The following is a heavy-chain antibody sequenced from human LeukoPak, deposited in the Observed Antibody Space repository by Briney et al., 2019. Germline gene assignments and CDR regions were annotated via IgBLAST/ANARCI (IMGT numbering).Heavy chain of an antibody. D-gene: IGHD3-22*01. CDR3: ARGRGSYYDTTGGLDY. Sequence: GGSLRLSCAASGFTVSSKYMTWVRQAPGKGLEWVSVIYSGGSTFYADSVRGRFTISRDSSKNTVYLQMSSLRAEDTAVYYCARGRGSYYDTTGGLDYWGQGTLVTVSS. CDR2: IYSGGST. J-gene: IGHJ4*02. V-gene: IGHV3-53*01. CDR1: GFTVSSKY.